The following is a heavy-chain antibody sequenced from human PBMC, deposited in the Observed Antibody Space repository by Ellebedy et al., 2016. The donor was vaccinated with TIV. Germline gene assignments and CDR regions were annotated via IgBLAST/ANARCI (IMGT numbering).Heavy chain of an antibody. D-gene: IGHD2-15*01. V-gene: IGHV4-39*01. CDR3: ASSKGVVAYYYFDY. J-gene: IGHJ4*02. Sequence: GSLRLSCAASGFTFSSYAMSWVRQAPGKGLEWIGSIYYSGSTYYNPSLKSRVTISVDTSKNQFSLKLSSVTAADTAVYYCASSKGVVAYYYFDYWGQGTLVTVSS. CDR1: GFTFSSYA. CDR2: IYYSGST.